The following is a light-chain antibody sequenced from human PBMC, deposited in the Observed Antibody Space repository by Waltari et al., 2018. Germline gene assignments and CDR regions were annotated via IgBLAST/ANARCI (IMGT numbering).Light chain of an antibody. Sequence: DLQMTQSPSTLSASVASSFTITCRASQSISSWLAWYQQKPGKAPKLLIYKASSLESGVPSRFSGSGSGTEFTLTISSLQPDDFATYYCQQYNSYSPYTFGQGTKLEIK. J-gene: IGKJ2*01. CDR2: KAS. CDR3: QQYNSYSPYT. CDR1: QSISSW. V-gene: IGKV1-5*03.